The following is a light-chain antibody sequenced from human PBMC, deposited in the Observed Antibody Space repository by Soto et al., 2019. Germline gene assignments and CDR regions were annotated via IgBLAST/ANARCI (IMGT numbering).Light chain of an antibody. J-gene: IGLJ1*01. Sequence: QSVLTQPASVSGSPGQSITISCTGTSSDVGGYNYVSWYQQLPGKAPKLMIYDVSDRPSGVSIRFSGSKSGNTASLTISGLQAEDEADYYCSSYTSSSLYVFGTGTKLTVL. CDR2: DVS. V-gene: IGLV2-14*01. CDR3: SSYTSSSLYV. CDR1: SSDVGGYNY.